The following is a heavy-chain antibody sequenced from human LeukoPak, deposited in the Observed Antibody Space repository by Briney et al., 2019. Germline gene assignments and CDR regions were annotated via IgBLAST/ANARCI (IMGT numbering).Heavy chain of an antibody. CDR3: ARAPDYGDYGD. Sequence: SETLSLTCTVSGGSISSGDYYWSWIRQPPGKGLEWIGEINHSGSTNYNPSLKSRVTISVDTSKNQFSLKLNSVTAADTAVYYCARAPDYGDYGDWGQGTLVTVSS. D-gene: IGHD4-17*01. CDR1: GGSISSGDYY. J-gene: IGHJ4*02. CDR2: INHSGST. V-gene: IGHV4-39*07.